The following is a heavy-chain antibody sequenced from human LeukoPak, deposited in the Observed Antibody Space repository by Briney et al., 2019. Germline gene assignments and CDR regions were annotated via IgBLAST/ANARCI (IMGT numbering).Heavy chain of an antibody. Sequence: PSETLSLTCTVSGGSISSYYWSWIRQPPGKGLEWIGYIYYSGSTNYNPSLKSRVTISVDTSKNQFSLKLSSVTAADTAVYYCARLAFGESKPYYFDYWGQGTLVTVSS. CDR2: IYYSGST. CDR3: ARLAFGESKPYYFDY. D-gene: IGHD3-10*01. V-gene: IGHV4-59*08. CDR1: GGSISSYY. J-gene: IGHJ4*02.